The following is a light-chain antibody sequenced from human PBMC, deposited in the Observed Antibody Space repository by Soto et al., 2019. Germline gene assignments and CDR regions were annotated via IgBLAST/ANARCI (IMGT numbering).Light chain of an antibody. Sequence: EIVLTQSPDTLSLSPGERATLSCRASQSVGKNYLAWYHQKPGQAPRLLIHTASIRATGVPDRFSGSGSGPDFTLTISRLEPEDFAVYFCQHYGSSPWTFGQGTKVDIK. V-gene: IGKV3-20*01. CDR1: QSVGKNY. J-gene: IGKJ1*01. CDR3: QHYGSSPWT. CDR2: TAS.